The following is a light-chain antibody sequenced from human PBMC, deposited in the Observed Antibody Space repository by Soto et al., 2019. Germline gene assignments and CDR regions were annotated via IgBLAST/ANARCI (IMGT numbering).Light chain of an antibody. V-gene: IGLV2-8*01. Sequence: QSVLTQPPSASGSPGQSVTISCTGTSSDVGGYKYVSWYQQHPGKAPKLMIYGVTKRPSGVPDRFSGSKSGNTASLTVSGLQAEDEADYYCSSYAGSNNSLVSGTGTKLTVL. J-gene: IGLJ1*01. CDR2: GVT. CDR3: SSYAGSNNSLV. CDR1: SSDVGGYKY.